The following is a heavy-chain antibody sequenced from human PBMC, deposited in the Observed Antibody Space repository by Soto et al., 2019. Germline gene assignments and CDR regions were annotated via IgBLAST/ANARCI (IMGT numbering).Heavy chain of an antibody. V-gene: IGHV1-3*01. J-gene: IGHJ6*03. CDR1: GYTFTSDA. CDR2: INAGNGNT. D-gene: IGHD6-13*01. CDR3: ARDQQQQLADTEYYYYYYMDV. Sequence: ASVKVSCKASGYTFTSDAMHWVRQAPGQRLEWMGWINAGNGNTKYSQKFQGRVTITRDTSASTAYMELSSLRSEDTAVYYCARDQQQQLADTEYYYYYYMDVWGKGTTVTVSS.